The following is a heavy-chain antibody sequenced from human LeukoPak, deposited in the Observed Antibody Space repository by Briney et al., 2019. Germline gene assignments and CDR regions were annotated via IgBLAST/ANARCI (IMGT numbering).Heavy chain of an antibody. J-gene: IGHJ4*02. D-gene: IGHD5-12*01. V-gene: IGHV3-74*01. CDR3: DSGQKTD. CDR2: TNPYGITT. Sequence: GGSLRLSCEASGFTFSSYWMHWVRQAPGKGLVWLSRTNPYGITTTHADSVKGRFTVSRDNAKNTLYLQMNSLSGEDTAVYYCDSGQKTDWGQGTLVTVSS. CDR1: GFTFSSYW.